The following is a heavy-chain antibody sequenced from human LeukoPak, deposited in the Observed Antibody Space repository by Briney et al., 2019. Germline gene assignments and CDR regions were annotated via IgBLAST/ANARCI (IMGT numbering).Heavy chain of an antibody. Sequence: PSETLSLTCTVSGVSISSYYWSWLRQPPGKGLEWVGYIYYSGSNNYNPSLKSRVTISVDTSKNQFSLKLSSVTAADTAVYYCARESDSSTALDVWGQGTTVTVSS. CDR1: GVSISSYY. CDR2: IYYSGSN. D-gene: IGHD2-2*01. J-gene: IGHJ6*02. CDR3: ARESDSSTALDV. V-gene: IGHV4-59*01.